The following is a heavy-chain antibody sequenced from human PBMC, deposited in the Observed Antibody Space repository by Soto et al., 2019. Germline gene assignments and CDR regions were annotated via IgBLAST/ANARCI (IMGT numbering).Heavy chain of an antibody. V-gene: IGHV1-69*13. CDR1: GGTFSSYA. CDR3: ARVKGVDGYDSSGYYYDY. D-gene: IGHD3-22*01. CDR2: IIPIFGTA. J-gene: IGHJ4*02. Sequence: GASVKVSCKASGGTFSSYAISWVRQAPGQGLEWMGEIIPIFGTANYAQKFQGRVTITADESTSTAYMELSSLRSEDTAVYYCARVKGVDGYDSSGYYYDYWGQGTLVTVSS.